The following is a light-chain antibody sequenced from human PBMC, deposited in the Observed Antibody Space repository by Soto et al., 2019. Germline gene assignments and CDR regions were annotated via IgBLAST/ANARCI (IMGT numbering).Light chain of an antibody. Sequence: DIQMTQSPSSLSASVGDRVTITCQASQDIDNYLNWYQQKPGKAPKLLIYDASNLEAGVPSRFSGSGFGRDFILTIKSLQPEDFATYYCQQYESLPPTFGHGTRLEIK. J-gene: IGKJ5*01. CDR1: QDIDNY. CDR2: DAS. V-gene: IGKV1-33*01. CDR3: QQYESLPPT.